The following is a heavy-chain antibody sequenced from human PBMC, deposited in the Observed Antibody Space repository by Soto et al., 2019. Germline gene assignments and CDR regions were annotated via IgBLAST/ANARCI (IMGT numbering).Heavy chain of an antibody. CDR3: ASTTYCDFWSGYPGVYFDY. Sequence: SETLSLTCTVSGGSVSSGRYYWSWIRQPPGKGLEWIGYIYYSGSTNYNPSLKSRVTISVDTSKNQFSLKLNSVTAADPAVYYFASTTYCDFWSGYPGVYFDYWGQGTLVTVSS. D-gene: IGHD3-3*01. CDR1: GGSVSSGRYY. J-gene: IGHJ4*02. CDR2: IYYSGST. V-gene: IGHV4-61*01.